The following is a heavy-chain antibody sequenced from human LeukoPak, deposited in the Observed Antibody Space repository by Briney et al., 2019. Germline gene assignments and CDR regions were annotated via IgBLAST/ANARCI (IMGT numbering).Heavy chain of an antibody. J-gene: IGHJ4*02. CDR1: GFIFSTYA. Sequence: GTSQRLSCAASGFIFSTYAMHWVRQAPGKGLEWVSHIGRGITYADSVKGRFTISRDNSKNLVYLEMNSLRAEDTAVYYCARDAPAGGKPEYFFDYWGQGTLVTVSS. CDR3: ARDAPAGGKPEYFFDY. CDR2: IGRGIT. V-gene: IGHV3-48*04.